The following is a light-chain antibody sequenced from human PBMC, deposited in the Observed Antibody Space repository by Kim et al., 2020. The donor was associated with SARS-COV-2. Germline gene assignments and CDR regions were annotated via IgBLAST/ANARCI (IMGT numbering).Light chain of an antibody. V-gene: IGKV3-15*01. Sequence: VSPGERVTLSCRASQSVTTNLAWYQQKPGHTPSLVIYDASTRATDIPGRFSGSGSGAEFTLTISSLQSEDFALYYCQQYHKWPLTFGGGTKVDIK. CDR3: QQYHKWPLT. CDR1: QSVTTN. CDR2: DAS. J-gene: IGKJ4*01.